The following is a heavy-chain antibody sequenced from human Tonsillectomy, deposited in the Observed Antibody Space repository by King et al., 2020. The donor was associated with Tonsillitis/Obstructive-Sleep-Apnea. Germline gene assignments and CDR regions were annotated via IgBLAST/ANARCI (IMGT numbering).Heavy chain of an antibody. CDR3: ARVVYSNYGIDY. Sequence: VQLVESGAEVKKPGESLKISCKGSGYNFANSWIAWVRQMPGKGLDWRGIIFPADSDTRYSPSFQGQVTISADRSVTTAYLQGSSLKASDSALYYCARVVYSNYGIDYWGQGTLVTVSS. CDR1: GYNFANSW. V-gene: IGHV5-51*01. D-gene: IGHD4-11*01. J-gene: IGHJ4*02. CDR2: IFPADSDT.